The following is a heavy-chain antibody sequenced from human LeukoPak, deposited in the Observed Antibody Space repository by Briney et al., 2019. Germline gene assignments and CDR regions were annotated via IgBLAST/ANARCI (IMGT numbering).Heavy chain of an antibody. CDR3: ARHANSDAFDI. CDR2: IYYSGST. Sequence: SETLSLTCTVSGGSISSGGSYWSWIRQHPGKGLEWIGYIYYSGSTYYNPSLKSRVTISVDTSKNQFSLKLSSVTAADTAVYYCARHANSDAFDIWGQGTMVTVSS. CDR1: GGSISSGGSY. J-gene: IGHJ3*02. D-gene: IGHD4/OR15-4a*01. V-gene: IGHV4-31*03.